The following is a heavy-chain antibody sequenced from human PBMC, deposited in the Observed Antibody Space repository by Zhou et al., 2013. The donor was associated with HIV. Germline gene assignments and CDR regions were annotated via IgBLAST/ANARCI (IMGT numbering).Heavy chain of an antibody. Sequence: QVQLVQSGAEVKKPGASVKVSCKASGYTFTSYDINWVRQATGQGLEWMGWMNPNSGNTGYAQKFQGRVTITRNTSISTAYMELSSLRSEDTAVYYCARGLRSNYYDSSGYYGFDYWGQGTLVTVSS. CDR1: GYTFTSYD. J-gene: IGHJ4*02. V-gene: IGHV1-8*03. D-gene: IGHD3-22*01. CDR3: ARGLRSNYYDSSGYYGFDY. CDR2: MNPNSGNT.